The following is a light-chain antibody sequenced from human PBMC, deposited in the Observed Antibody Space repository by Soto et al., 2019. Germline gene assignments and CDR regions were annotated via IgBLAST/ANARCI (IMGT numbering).Light chain of an antibody. CDR3: QQYNSYS. CDR1: QSISNL. Sequence: DIQMTQSPSTLSASVGDRVTITCRASQSISNLLAWYQKKPGTAPRLLIYHASTLESGVPSRFSGSGSGTEFTLTISSMQPDDFATYYCQQYNSYSFGQGTKVDIK. J-gene: IGKJ1*01. V-gene: IGKV1-5*01. CDR2: HAS.